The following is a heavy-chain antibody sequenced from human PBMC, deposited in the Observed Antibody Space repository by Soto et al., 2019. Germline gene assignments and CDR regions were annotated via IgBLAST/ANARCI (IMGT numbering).Heavy chain of an antibody. CDR3: ASGWSDYYYMDV. J-gene: IGHJ6*03. CDR2: ISGSGGST. V-gene: IGHV3-23*01. CDR1: GFTFSSYA. Sequence: EVQLLESGGGLVQPGGSLRLSCAASGFTFSSYAMSWVRQAPGKGLEWVSAISGSGGSTYYADSVKGRFTISRDNSKNTLYLQMNSLRAEDTAVYYCASGWSDYYYMDVWGKGTTVTVSS. D-gene: IGHD2-15*01.